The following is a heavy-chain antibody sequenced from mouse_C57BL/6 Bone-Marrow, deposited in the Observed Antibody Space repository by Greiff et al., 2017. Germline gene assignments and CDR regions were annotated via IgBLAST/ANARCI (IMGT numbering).Heavy chain of an antibody. J-gene: IGHJ1*03. CDR3: ARRQLRPSYWYFDV. D-gene: IGHD3-2*02. Sequence: EVKLMESGGGLVKPGGSLKLSCAASGFTFSSYTMSWVRQTPEKRLEWVATISGGGGNTYYPDSVKGRFTISRDNAKNTLYLQMSSLRSEDTALYYCARRQLRPSYWYFDVWGTGTTVTVSS. CDR2: ISGGGGNT. V-gene: IGHV5-9*01. CDR1: GFTFSSYT.